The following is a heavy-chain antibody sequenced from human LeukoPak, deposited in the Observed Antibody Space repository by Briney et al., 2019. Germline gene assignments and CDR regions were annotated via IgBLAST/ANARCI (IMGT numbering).Heavy chain of an antibody. CDR2: IYYSGST. J-gene: IGHJ2*01. D-gene: IGHD2-2*01. Sequence: SETLSLTCTVSGGSISSYYWSWIRQPPGKGLEWIGYIYYSGSTNYNPSLKSRVTISVDTSKNQFSLKLSSVTAADTAVYYCARDRGCSSTSCSMAGDFDLWGRGTLVTVSS. CDR3: ARDRGCSSTSCSMAGDFDL. V-gene: IGHV4-59*01. CDR1: GGSISSYY.